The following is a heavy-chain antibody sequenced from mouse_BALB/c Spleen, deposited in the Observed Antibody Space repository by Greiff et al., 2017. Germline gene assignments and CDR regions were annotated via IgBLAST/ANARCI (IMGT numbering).Heavy chain of an antibody. V-gene: IGHV5-9*03. Sequence: EVQVVESGGGLVKPGGSLKLSCAASGFTFSSYTMSWVRQTPEKRLEWVATISSGGGNTYYPDSVKGRFTISRDNAKNNLYLQMSSLRSEDTALYYCARSPYGSSYYWYFDVWGAGTTVTVSS. CDR3: ARSPYGSSYYWYFDV. D-gene: IGHD1-1*01. J-gene: IGHJ1*01. CDR2: ISSGGGNT. CDR1: GFTFSSYT.